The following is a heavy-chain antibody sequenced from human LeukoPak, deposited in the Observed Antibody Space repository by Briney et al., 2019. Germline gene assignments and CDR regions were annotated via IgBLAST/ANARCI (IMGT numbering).Heavy chain of an antibody. V-gene: IGHV1-69*13. D-gene: IGHD3-10*01. CDR3: ARSGLSLGESVGDDAFDI. CDR1: GGTFSSYA. CDR2: IIPIFGTA. Sequence: SVKVSCKASGGTFSSYAISWVRQAPGQGLEWMGGIIPIFGTANYAQKFQGRVTITADESTSTAYMELSSLRSEDTAVYYCARSGLSLGESVGDDAFDIWGQGTMVTVSS. J-gene: IGHJ3*02.